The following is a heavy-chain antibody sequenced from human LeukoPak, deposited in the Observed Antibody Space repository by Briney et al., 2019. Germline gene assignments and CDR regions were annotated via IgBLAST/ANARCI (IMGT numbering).Heavy chain of an antibody. D-gene: IGHD6-19*01. CDR2: IYYSGST. CDR3: ARGTEYKSGWYGPFFDH. V-gene: IGHV4-31*03. J-gene: IGHJ4*02. Sequence: PSETLSLTCTVSGGFISSGGYSWSWIRQHPGKGLEWIGYIYYSGSTYYNPSLKSRVTISVDTSKNQFSLRLNSVTAADTAVYYCARGTEYKSGWYGPFFDHWGQGILVTVSP. CDR1: GGFISSGGYS.